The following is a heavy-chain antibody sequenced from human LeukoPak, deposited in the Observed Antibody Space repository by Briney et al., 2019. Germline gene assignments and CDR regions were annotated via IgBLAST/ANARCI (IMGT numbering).Heavy chain of an antibody. CDR2: IYYSGST. Sequence: PSETLSLTCTVSGGSISIYYWSWIRQPPGKGLEWIGYIYYSGSTNYNPSLKSRVTISVDTSKNQFSLKLSSVTAADTAVYYCARHPSYNPFDYWGQGTLVTVSS. CDR1: GGSISIYY. D-gene: IGHD1-1*01. CDR3: ARHPSYNPFDY. V-gene: IGHV4-59*08. J-gene: IGHJ4*02.